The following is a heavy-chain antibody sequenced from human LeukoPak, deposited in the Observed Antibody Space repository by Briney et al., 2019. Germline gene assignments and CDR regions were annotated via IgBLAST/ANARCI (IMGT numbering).Heavy chain of an antibody. J-gene: IGHJ4*02. CDR2: IYYSGST. D-gene: IGHD3-22*01. CDR3: ARLELSYYYDSSGYVPPLYYFDY. CDR1: GGSISSSSYY. Sequence: PSETLSLTCTVSGGSISSSSYYWGWIRQPPGKGLEWIGSIYYSGSTYYNPSLKSRVTISADTSKNQFSLKLSSVTAADTAVYYCARLELSYYYDSSGYVPPLYYFDYWGQGTLVTVSS. V-gene: IGHV4-39*01.